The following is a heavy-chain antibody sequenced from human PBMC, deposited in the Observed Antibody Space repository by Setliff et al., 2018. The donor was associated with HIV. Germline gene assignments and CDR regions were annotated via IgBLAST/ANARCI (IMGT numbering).Heavy chain of an antibody. CDR3: ARVRTIRGPDF. Sequence: GGSLRLSCAASGFSFNSYAMDWVRQAPGKGLEWISYISGSSGTRFYADSVKGRFTISRDNAKISLFLQMNSLRAEDTAVYYCARVRTIRGPDFWGQGTLVTVSS. CDR1: GFSFNSYA. J-gene: IGHJ4*02. V-gene: IGHV3-48*04. CDR2: ISGSSGTR. D-gene: IGHD3-10*01.